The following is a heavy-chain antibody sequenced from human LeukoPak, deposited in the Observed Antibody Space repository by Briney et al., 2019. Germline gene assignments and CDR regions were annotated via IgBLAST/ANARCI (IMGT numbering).Heavy chain of an antibody. J-gene: IGHJ4*02. Sequence: GGSLRLSCAASGFTFSSHWMHWVRQAPGKGLEWVAVISYDGSNKYYADSVKGRFTISRDNSKNTLYLQMNSLRAEDTAVYYCARDRTARRDYWGQGTLVTVSS. D-gene: IGHD6-6*01. CDR3: ARDRTARRDY. V-gene: IGHV3-30-3*01. CDR1: GFTFSSHW. CDR2: ISYDGSNK.